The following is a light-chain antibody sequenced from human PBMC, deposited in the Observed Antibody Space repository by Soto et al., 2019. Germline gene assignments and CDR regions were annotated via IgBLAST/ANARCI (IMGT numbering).Light chain of an antibody. V-gene: IGLV2-8*01. CDR2: EVS. J-gene: IGLJ2*01. CDR1: SSDVGGYNY. Sequence: QSALTQPPSASGSPGQSVTISCTGTSSDVGGYNYVSWYQQHPGKAPKVMIYEVSKRPSGVPDRFSGSKSGNTASLTVSGLQAEDEADYYCSSYAASNSVVFGGGIKVTVL. CDR3: SSYAASNSVV.